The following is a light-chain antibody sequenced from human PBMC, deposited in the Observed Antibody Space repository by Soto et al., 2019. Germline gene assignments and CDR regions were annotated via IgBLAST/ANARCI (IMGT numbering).Light chain of an antibody. CDR2: DVS. Sequence: QSALTQPRSVSGSPGQSVTISCTGTSSDVGGYNYVSWYQQHPGKAPNVMIYDVSERPSGVPDRFSGSKSGNAASLTISGLQAEDEADYYCCSYAGSPRDVLGTGTKLTVL. CDR1: SSDVGGYNY. V-gene: IGLV2-11*01. CDR3: CSYAGSPRDV. J-gene: IGLJ1*01.